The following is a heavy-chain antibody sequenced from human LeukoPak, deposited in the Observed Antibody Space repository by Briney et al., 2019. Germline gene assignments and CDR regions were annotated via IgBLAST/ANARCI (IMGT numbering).Heavy chain of an antibody. Sequence: ASVKVSCKASGYTFTDYYMHWVRQVPGQGLEWMGWINPNSGGTNYAQKFHDRVNMTRDTSISTAYMEVSSLTSDDTAIYYCAIVRIGVAGTSFDYWGQGTLVTISS. CDR1: GYTFTDYY. V-gene: IGHV1-2*02. CDR2: INPNSGGT. D-gene: IGHD6-19*01. J-gene: IGHJ4*02. CDR3: AIVRIGVAGTSFDY.